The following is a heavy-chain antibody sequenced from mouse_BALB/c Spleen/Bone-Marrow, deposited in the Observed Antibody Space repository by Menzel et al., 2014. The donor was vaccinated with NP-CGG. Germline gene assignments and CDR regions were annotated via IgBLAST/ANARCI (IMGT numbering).Heavy chain of an antibody. CDR2: MLAGGDT. Sequence: VKLQQSGPGLVAPSQSLSITCTVSGFSLTSYGVHWVRQPPGKGLEWLGVMLAGGDTNYNSALMSRLNIIKDNAKSQVFLEMNSLQADDTAMYYCAREGGWLLRNYYAMDYWCQGTSVTVSS. J-gene: IGHJ4*01. CDR3: AREGGWLLRNYYAMDY. D-gene: IGHD2-3*01. CDR1: GFSLTSYG. V-gene: IGHV2-9*02.